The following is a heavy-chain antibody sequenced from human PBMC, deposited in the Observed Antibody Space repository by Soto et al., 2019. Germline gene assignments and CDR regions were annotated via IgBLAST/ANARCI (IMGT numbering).Heavy chain of an antibody. Sequence: SETLSLTCTVSGGSISSGGYYWSWIRQHPGKGLEWIGYIYYSGSTYYNPSLKSRVTISVDTSKNQFSLKLSSVTAADTAVYYCASRVGWPRDFIDRDWFDPWGQGTLVTVSS. CDR2: IYYSGST. V-gene: IGHV4-31*03. CDR3: ASRVGWPRDFIDRDWFDP. CDR1: GGSISSGGYY. J-gene: IGHJ5*02. D-gene: IGHD3-3*01.